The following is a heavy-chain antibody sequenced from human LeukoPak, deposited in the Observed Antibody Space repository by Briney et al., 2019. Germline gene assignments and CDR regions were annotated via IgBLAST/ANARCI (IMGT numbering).Heavy chain of an antibody. CDR3: AREAGYCSSTSCPPYYYYYYMDV. CDR1: GFTFSSYA. J-gene: IGHJ6*03. V-gene: IGHV3-64*01. CDR2: ISSNGGST. D-gene: IGHD2-2*01. Sequence: PGGSLRLSCAASGFTFSSYAMHWVRQAPGKGLEYVSAISSNGGSTYYANSVKGRFTISRDNSKNTLYLQMCSLRAEDMAVYYCAREAGYCSSTSCPPYYYYYYMDVWGKGTTVTVSS.